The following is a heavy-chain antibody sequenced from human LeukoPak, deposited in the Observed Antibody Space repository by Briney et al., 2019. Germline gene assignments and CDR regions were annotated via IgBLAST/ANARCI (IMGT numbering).Heavy chain of an antibody. D-gene: IGHD2-2*01. CDR2: ISGSGGST. CDR1: GFTFSSYA. V-gene: IGHV3-23*01. Sequence: PGGSLRLSCAASGFTFSSYAMSWVRQAPGKGLEWVSAISGSGGSTYYADSVKGRFTIARDNSKNTLYLQMNSLRAEDPAVYYCAKDAPVNIVVVPAANSWGQGTLVTVSS. CDR3: AKDAPVNIVVVPAANS. J-gene: IGHJ4*02.